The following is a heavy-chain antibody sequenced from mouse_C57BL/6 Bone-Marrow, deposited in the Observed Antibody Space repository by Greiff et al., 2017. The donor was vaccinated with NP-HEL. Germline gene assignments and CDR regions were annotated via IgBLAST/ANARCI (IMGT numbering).Heavy chain of an antibody. V-gene: IGHV1-72*01. Sequence: QVQLQQPGAELVKPGASVKLSCKASGYTFTSYWMHWVKQRPGRGLEWIGRIVPNSGGTKYNEKFKSKATLTVDKPSRTAYMQLSSLTSEDSAVYYCAREGDYYGSSSWFAYWGQGTLVTVSA. CDR1: GYTFTSYW. D-gene: IGHD1-1*01. CDR3: AREGDYYGSSSWFAY. J-gene: IGHJ3*01. CDR2: IVPNSGGT.